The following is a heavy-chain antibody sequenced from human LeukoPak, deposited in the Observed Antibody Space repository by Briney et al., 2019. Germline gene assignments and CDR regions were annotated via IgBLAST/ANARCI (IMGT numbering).Heavy chain of an antibody. Sequence: MASETLSLTCTVSGGSISSYYWSWIRQPPGKGLEWIGYIYYIGSTNYNPSLKSRVTISLDTSKNQFSLKLSSATAADTAVYYCARDYAFDIWGQGTMVTVSS. CDR3: ARDYAFDI. CDR1: GGSISSYY. CDR2: IYYIGST. V-gene: IGHV4-59*01. J-gene: IGHJ3*02.